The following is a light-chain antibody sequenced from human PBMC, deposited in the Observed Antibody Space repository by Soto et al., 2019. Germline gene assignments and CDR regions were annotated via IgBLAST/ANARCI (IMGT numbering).Light chain of an antibody. CDR1: SSNIGADFG. Sequence: QSVLTQPPSVSGAPGQTITISCTGSSSNIGADFGVHWYQQLPGAAPKLVIFVNTNRPSGVPDRFSGSKSGTSASLAITGLQAEDEADYYCQSYDRSLSDWVFGTGTKLTVL. J-gene: IGLJ3*02. CDR3: QSYDRSLSDWV. CDR2: VNT. V-gene: IGLV1-40*01.